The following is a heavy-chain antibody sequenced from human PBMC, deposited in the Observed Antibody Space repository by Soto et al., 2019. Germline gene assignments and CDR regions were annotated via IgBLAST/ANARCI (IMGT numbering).Heavy chain of an antibody. CDR3: AKWYWGDSQMKYFAAGLDP. CDR1: GFTFSSYA. D-gene: IGHD2-21*02. J-gene: IGHJ5*02. V-gene: IGHV3-23*01. Sequence: GRSLRLSXAASGFTFSSYAMSWVRQPPGKRLEWVSAISGSGGSTYYADSVKGRFTISRDNSKNTLYLQMNSLRAEDTAVYYCAKWYWGDSQMKYFAAGLDPWGQGTLVTVSS. CDR2: ISGSGGST.